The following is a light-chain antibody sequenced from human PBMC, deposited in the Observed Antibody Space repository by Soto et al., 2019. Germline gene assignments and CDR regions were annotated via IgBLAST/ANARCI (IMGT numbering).Light chain of an antibody. CDR3: QHYGSSGT. J-gene: IGKJ1*01. V-gene: IGKV3-20*01. CDR2: GAS. Sequence: EIVLTQSPGTLSLSPGERATLSCRASQSVSSSYLAWYQQKPGQAPRLLIYGASSRATGIPDSFSGSGSGTDFTLTINRLEPEDFAVYYCQHYGSSGTFGQGTKVDIK. CDR1: QSVSSSY.